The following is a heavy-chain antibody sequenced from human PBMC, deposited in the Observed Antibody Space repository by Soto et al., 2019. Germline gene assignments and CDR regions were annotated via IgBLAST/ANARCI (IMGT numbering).Heavy chain of an antibody. Sequence: SQTLSLTCAISGDSVSSNSAAWNWIRQSPSRGLEWLGRTYDRSKWYNDYAVSVKSRITINPDTSKNQFSLQLNSVTPEDTAVYYCARGQWLVRGHNWFDTWGQGTLVTVSS. CDR2: TYDRSKWYN. J-gene: IGHJ5*02. D-gene: IGHD6-19*01. CDR1: GDSVSSNSAA. V-gene: IGHV6-1*01. CDR3: ARGQWLVRGHNWFDT.